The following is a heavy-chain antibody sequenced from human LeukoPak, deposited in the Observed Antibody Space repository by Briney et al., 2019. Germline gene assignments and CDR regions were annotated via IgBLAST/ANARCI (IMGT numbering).Heavy chain of an antibody. V-gene: IGHV4-34*01. Sequence: PSETLSLTCAVYGGSFSGYYWSWIRQPPGKGLEWIGEINHSGSTNYNPSLKSRVTISVDTSKNQFSLKLSSVTAADTAVYYCARGWRYDILTGYPHWYYYYYMDVWGKGTTVTVSS. CDR3: ARGWRYDILTGYPHWYYYYYMDV. CDR2: INHSGST. J-gene: IGHJ6*03. D-gene: IGHD3-9*01. CDR1: GGSFSGYY.